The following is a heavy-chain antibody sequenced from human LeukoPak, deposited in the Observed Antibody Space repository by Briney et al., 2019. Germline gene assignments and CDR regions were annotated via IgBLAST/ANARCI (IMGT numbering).Heavy chain of an antibody. Sequence: ASVKVSCKASGYTFTSYGISWVRQAPGQGPEWMGWISAYNGNTNYAQKLQGRVTMTTDTSTSTAYMELRSLRSDDTAVYYCARVGALWFGELLSPPDYFDYWGQGTLVTVSS. D-gene: IGHD3-10*01. CDR2: ISAYNGNT. CDR3: ARVGALWFGELLSPPDYFDY. V-gene: IGHV1-18*01. CDR1: GYTFTSYG. J-gene: IGHJ4*02.